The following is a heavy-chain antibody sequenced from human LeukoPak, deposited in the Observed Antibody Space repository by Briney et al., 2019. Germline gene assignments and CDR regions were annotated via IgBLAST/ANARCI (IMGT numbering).Heavy chain of an antibody. V-gene: IGHV4-59*12. D-gene: IGHD1-26*01. CDR2: IYYSGST. CDR1: GGSISSYY. J-gene: IGHJ4*02. Sequence: SETLSLTCTVSGGSISSYYWSWIRQPPGKGLEWIGYIYYSGSTNYNPSLKSRVTISVDTSKNQFSLKLSSVTVADTAVYYCARDSAGATPYWGQGTLVTVSS. CDR3: ARDSAGATPY.